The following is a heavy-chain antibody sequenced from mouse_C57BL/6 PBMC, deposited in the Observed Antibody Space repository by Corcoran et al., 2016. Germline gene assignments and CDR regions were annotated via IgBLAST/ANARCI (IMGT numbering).Heavy chain of an antibody. V-gene: IGHV9-3*01. CDR1: GYTFTTYG. CDR3: ARGGRGYAMDY. J-gene: IGHJ4*01. CDR2: INTYSGVP. Sequence: QIKLVQSGPELKKPGETVKISCKASGYTFTTYGMSWVKQAPGKGLKWMGWINTYSGVPTYADDFKGRFAFSLETSASTAYLQINNLKNDDTATYFCARGGRGYAMDYWGQGTSVTVSS.